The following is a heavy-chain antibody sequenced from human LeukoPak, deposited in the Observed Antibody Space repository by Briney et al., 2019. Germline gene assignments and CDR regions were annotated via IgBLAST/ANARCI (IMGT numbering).Heavy chain of an antibody. V-gene: IGHV4-34*01. CDR3: ARHVGGSGSYYRFRWFDP. Sequence: SETLSLTCAVYGGSFSGYYWSWIRQPPGKGLEWIGEINHSGSTNYNPSLKSRVTISVDTSKNQFSLKLSSVTAADTAVYYCARHVGGSGSYYRFRWFDPWGQGTLVTVSS. J-gene: IGHJ5*02. D-gene: IGHD3-10*01. CDR2: INHSGST. CDR1: GGSFSGYY.